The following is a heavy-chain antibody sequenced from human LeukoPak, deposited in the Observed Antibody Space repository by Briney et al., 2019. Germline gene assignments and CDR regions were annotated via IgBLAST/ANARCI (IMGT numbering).Heavy chain of an antibody. CDR3: ARDANCSSTSCYRGPGYYYGMDV. Sequence: GGSLRLSCAASGFTFSSYSMNWVRQALGKGLEWVSSISSSSSYIYYADSVKGRFTISRDNAKNSLYLQMNSLRAEDTAVYYCARDANCSSTSCYRGPGYYYGMDVWGQGTTVTVSS. D-gene: IGHD2-2*02. J-gene: IGHJ6*02. V-gene: IGHV3-21*01. CDR1: GFTFSSYS. CDR2: ISSSSSYI.